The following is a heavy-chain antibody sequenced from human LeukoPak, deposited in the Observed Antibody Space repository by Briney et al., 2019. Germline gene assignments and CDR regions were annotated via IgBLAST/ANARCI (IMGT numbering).Heavy chain of an antibody. CDR1: GGTFSSYA. Sequence: ASVKVSCKASGGTFSSYAISWVRQAPGQGLEWMGGIIPIFGTANYAQKFQGRVTITTDESTSTAYMELSSLRSEDTAVYYCASSVFGVSLPDHWGQGTLVTVSS. J-gene: IGHJ4*02. CDR2: IIPIFGTA. V-gene: IGHV1-69*05. D-gene: IGHD3-3*02. CDR3: ASSVFGVSLPDH.